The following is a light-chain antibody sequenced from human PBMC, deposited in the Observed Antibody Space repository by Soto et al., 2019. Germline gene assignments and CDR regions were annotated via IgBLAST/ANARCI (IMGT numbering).Light chain of an antibody. CDR2: GAS. CDR1: QSVSSN. CDR3: QQRSNWPPAWT. Sequence: EIVITQSQSTLAVSSGERATLSCRASQSVSSNLAWYQQKPGQAPSLLIYGASTRATGIPARFSGSGSGTDFTLTISSLEPEDFAVYYCQQRSNWPPAWTFGQGTKV. V-gene: IGKV3-15*01. J-gene: IGKJ1*01.